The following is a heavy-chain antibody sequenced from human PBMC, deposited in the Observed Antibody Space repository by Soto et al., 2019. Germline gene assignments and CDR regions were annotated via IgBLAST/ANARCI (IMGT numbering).Heavy chain of an antibody. CDR3: ARPTVLVPAAFYALDV. D-gene: IGHD2-2*01. Sequence: AASVKVSCKASGYTFTNYAMHWVRQAPGQRLEWMGWINAGNGNTRYSQKFQGRVTITRDTSASTAYMELSSLRTEDTAVYFCARPTVLVPAAFYALDVWGQGTTVTVSS. CDR2: INAGNGNT. J-gene: IGHJ6*02. CDR1: GYTFTNYA. V-gene: IGHV1-3*01.